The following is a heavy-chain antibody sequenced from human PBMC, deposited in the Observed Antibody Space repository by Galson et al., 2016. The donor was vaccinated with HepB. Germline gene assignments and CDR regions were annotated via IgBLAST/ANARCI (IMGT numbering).Heavy chain of an antibody. J-gene: IGHJ4*02. CDR1: GFTFSAYY. Sequence: SLRLSCAASGFTFSAYYMTWARQAPGKGLEWVANIKEDGGQTYYADSVMGRFTISRNNAKNSLYLQMNSLRAEDTAVYYCARSPTRGNFDNWGQGTLVTVSS. CDR2: IKEDGGQT. D-gene: IGHD1-14*01. CDR3: ARSPTRGNFDN. V-gene: IGHV3-7*01.